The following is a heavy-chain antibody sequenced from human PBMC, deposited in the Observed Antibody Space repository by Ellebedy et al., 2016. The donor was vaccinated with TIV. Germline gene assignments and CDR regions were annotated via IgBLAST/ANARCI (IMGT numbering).Heavy chain of an antibody. J-gene: IGHJ6*02. CDR2: ISGSGGST. Sequence: GESLKISCAASGFTFSSYAMSWVRQAPGKGLEWVSAISGSGGSTYYADSVKGRFTISRDNSKNTLYLQMNSLRAEDTAVYYCARERLTTVTGGYYYYGMDVWGQGTTVTVSS. CDR1: GFTFSSYA. D-gene: IGHD4-17*01. CDR3: ARERLTTVTGGYYYYGMDV. V-gene: IGHV3-23*01.